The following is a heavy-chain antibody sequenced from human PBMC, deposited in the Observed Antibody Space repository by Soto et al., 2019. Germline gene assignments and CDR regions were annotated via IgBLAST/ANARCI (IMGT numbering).Heavy chain of an antibody. J-gene: IGHJ3*02. D-gene: IGHD6-19*01. CDR1: GFTFSSYA. CDR2: ISGSGGST. V-gene: IGHV3-23*01. Sequence: HPWGSLRLSCAASGFTFSSYAMSWVRQAPGKGLEWVSAISGSGGSTYYADSVKGRFTISRDNSKNTLYLQMNSLRAEDTAVYYCAKDLGIAVAGRVGRDAFDIWGQGTMVTVSS. CDR3: AKDLGIAVAGRVGRDAFDI.